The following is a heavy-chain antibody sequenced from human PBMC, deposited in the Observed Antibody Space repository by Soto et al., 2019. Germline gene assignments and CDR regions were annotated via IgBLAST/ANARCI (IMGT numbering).Heavy chain of an antibody. CDR3: AHGSCSSADCYPNPYLDY. D-gene: IGHD2-2*01. CDR1: GFSLGTTAEG. V-gene: IGHV2-5*02. CDR2: IYWDDDE. J-gene: IGHJ4*02. Sequence: QITLKESGPTLVKPTQTLTLTCTFSGFSLGTTAEGVGWIRQPPGKALEWLALIYWDDDERYSPSLKSRLTITKDTSKNQVVLTMTNVDPVDTATYYCAHGSCSSADCYPNPYLDYWGQGILVTVSS.